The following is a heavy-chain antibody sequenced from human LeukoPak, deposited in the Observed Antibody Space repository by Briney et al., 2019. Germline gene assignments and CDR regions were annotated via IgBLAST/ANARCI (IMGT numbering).Heavy chain of an antibody. Sequence: AAVKVSCKASGGTFSSYAISWVGQAAGQGLELMGGIIPLFGTANYAKKFQGRVTITADKPTSTAYLQLSSLTSEDTAVYYCARDNSVGDIAWWFDPWGQGTLVTVSS. D-gene: IGHD2-15*01. CDR1: GGTFSSYA. V-gene: IGHV1-69*06. CDR3: ARDNSVGDIAWWFDP. CDR2: IIPLFGTA. J-gene: IGHJ5*02.